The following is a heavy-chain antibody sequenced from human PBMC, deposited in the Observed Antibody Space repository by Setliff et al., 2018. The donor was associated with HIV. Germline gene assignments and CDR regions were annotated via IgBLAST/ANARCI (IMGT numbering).Heavy chain of an antibody. J-gene: IGHJ4*02. CDR2: ISSSSSYT. D-gene: IGHD2-8*02. V-gene: IGHV3-11*03. Sequence: PGGSLRLSCAASGFTFSDYYMSWIRQAPGKGLKWVSYISSSSSYTNYADSVKGRFTISRDNAKNSLYLQMNSLRAEDTAVYYCARSPPGVRIHWWNWFDYWGQGALVTVSS. CDR1: GFTFSDYY. CDR3: ARSPPGVRIHWWNWFDY.